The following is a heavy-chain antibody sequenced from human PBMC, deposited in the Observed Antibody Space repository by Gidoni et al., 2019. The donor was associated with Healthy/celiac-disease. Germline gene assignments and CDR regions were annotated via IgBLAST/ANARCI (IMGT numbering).Heavy chain of an antibody. CDR3: ARWRRGERGAFDI. D-gene: IGHD1-1*01. Sequence: QLQLQESGPGLVKPSETLSLTCTVSGGSISSSSYYWGWIRQPPGKGLEWIGSIYYSGSTYYNPSLKSRVTISVDTSKNQFSLKLSSVTAADTAVYYCARWRRGERGAFDIWGQGTMVTVSS. CDR1: GGSISSSSYY. CDR2: IYYSGST. V-gene: IGHV4-39*01. J-gene: IGHJ3*02.